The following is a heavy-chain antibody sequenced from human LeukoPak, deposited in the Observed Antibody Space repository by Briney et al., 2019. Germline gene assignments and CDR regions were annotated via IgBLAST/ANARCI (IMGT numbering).Heavy chain of an antibody. CDR3: ARGSLTYYDSSGYYYRAFDI. CDR1: GGSISSGGYY. V-gene: IGHV4-31*03. D-gene: IGHD3-22*01. J-gene: IGHJ3*02. CDR2: IYYSGST. Sequence: SEILSLTCTVSGGSISSGGYYWSWIRQHPGKGLEWIGYIYYSGSTYYNPSLKSRVTISVDTSKNQFSLKLSSVTAADTAVYYCARGSLTYYDSSGYYYRAFDIWGQGTMVTVSS.